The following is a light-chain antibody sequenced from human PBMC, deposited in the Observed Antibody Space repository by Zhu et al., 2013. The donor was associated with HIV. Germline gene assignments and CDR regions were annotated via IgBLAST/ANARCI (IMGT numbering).Light chain of an antibody. Sequence: DIVMTQSPDSLAVSLGERATINCKSSQSVLYSSKYKNYLAWYQQKPGQPPKLLIYWASTRESGVPDRFSGSGSGTDFTLTISSLQAEDVAVYYCQQYYSTPFTFGPGTKVDIK. V-gene: IGKV4-1*01. CDR1: QSVLYSSKYKNY. J-gene: IGKJ3*01. CDR3: QQYYSTPFT. CDR2: WAS.